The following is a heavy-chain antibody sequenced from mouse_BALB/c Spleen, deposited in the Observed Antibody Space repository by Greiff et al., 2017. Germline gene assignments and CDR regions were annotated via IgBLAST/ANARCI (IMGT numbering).Heavy chain of an antibody. CDR1: GYTFTSYW. Sequence: QVQLQQPGAELVRPGASVKLSCKASGYTFTSYWINWVKQRPGQGLEWIGNIYPSDSYTNYNQKFKDKATLTVDKSSSTAFMQLSNPTSEDSAVYYCTRGTYYGNYGWFADWGQGTLVTVSA. CDR2: IYPSDSYT. J-gene: IGHJ3*01. CDR3: TRGTYYGNYGWFAD. D-gene: IGHD2-10*01. V-gene: IGHV1-69*02.